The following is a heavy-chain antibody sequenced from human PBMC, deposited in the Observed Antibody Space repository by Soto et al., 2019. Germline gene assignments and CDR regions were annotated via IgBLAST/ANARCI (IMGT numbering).Heavy chain of an antibody. CDR3: ARSTQIVNKYAPATLLDY. CDR1: GDSVSSNSAA. J-gene: IGHJ4*02. Sequence: SQTLSLTCAISGDSVSSNSAAWNWIRQSPSRGLEWLGRTYYRSKWYNDYAVSVKSRITINPDTSKNQFSLQLNSVTPEDTAVYYCARSTQIVNKYAPATLLDYWGQGILVTVSS. V-gene: IGHV6-1*01. CDR2: TYYRSKWYN. D-gene: IGHD2-8*01.